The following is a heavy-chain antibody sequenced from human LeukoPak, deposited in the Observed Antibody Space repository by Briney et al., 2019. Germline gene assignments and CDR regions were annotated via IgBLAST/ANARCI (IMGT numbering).Heavy chain of an antibody. CDR2: ISGSGGST. CDR3: ALAVAGTRIDY. J-gene: IGHJ4*02. V-gene: IGHV3-23*01. CDR1: GFTFSSYA. Sequence: GWSLRLSCAASGFTFSSYAMGWVRQAPGKGLEWVSAISGSGGSTYYADSVKGRFTISRDKSKNTLYLQMNSLRAEDTAVYYCALAVAGTRIDYWGQGTLVTVSS. D-gene: IGHD6-19*01.